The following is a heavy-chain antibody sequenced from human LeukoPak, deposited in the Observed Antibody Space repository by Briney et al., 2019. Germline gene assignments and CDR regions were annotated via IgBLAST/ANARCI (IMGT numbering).Heavy chain of an antibody. Sequence: PGGSLRLSCAASGFTFSNAWMSWVRQAPGKGLEWVGRIKSKTDGGTTDYAAPVKGRFTISGDDSKNTLYLQMNSLKTEDTAVYYCTTDRYGSGSYGDYYYYYGMDVWGQGTTVTVSS. CDR2: IKSKTDGGTT. CDR3: TTDRYGSGSYGDYYYYYGMDV. V-gene: IGHV3-15*01. CDR1: GFTFSNAW. J-gene: IGHJ6*02. D-gene: IGHD3-10*01.